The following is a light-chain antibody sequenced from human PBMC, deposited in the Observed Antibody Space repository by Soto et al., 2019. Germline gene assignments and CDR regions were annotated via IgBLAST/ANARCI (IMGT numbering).Light chain of an antibody. CDR1: QTIRSNY. J-gene: IGKJ1*01. CDR2: GAS. V-gene: IGKV3-20*01. Sequence: ETVLTQSPGTLSLSPGERATLSCRASQTIRSNYLAWYRQTPGEAPRLLIYGASNRATGITDRFSGSGSGTDYTLIISRLENQDFALYYCQQYGSSPWTFGQGTKVEIK. CDR3: QQYGSSPWT.